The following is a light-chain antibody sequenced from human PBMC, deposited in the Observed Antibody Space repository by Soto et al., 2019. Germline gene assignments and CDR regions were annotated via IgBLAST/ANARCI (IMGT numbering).Light chain of an antibody. CDR2: GAS. J-gene: IGKJ1*01. CDR3: QQYNNCTPVT. CDR1: QSVSSN. V-gene: IGKV3-15*01. Sequence: VIAQSPAPLSVSPGERATLSWRASQSVSSNLAWYQQKPGQAPRLLIYGASTRATGIPARFSGSGSGTESTLTISSLQSEDFAVYYCQQYNNCTPVTFGQGTKVDI.